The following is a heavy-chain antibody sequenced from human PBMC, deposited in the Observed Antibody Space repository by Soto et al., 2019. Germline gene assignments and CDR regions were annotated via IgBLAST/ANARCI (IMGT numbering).Heavy chain of an antibody. Sequence: GGSLRLSCAASGFTFSSYGMHWVRQAPGKGLEWVAVISYDGSNKYYADSVKGRFTISRDNSKNTLYLQMNSLRAEDTAVYYCAKDVGDYRPAANYFDYWGQGTLVTVSS. CDR2: ISYDGSNK. D-gene: IGHD4-17*01. V-gene: IGHV3-30*18. CDR3: AKDVGDYRPAANYFDY. CDR1: GFTFSSYG. J-gene: IGHJ4*02.